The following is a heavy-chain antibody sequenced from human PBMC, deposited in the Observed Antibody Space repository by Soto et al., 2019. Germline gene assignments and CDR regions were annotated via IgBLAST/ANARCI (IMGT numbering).Heavy chain of an antibody. V-gene: IGHV3-23*01. CDR3: AKDRGYYDILTGYSGNGMDV. CDR2: TSGSGGST. D-gene: IGHD3-9*01. J-gene: IGHJ6*02. CDR1: GFTFSSYA. Sequence: GGSLRLSCAASGFTFSSYAMSWVRQAPGKGLEWVSATSGSGGSTYYADSVKGRFTISRDNSKNTLYLQMNSLRAEDTAVYYCAKDRGYYDILTGYSGNGMDVWGQGTTVTVSS.